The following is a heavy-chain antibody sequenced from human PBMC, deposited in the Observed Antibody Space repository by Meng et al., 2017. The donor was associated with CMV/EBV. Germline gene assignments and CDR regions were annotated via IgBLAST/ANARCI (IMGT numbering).Heavy chain of an antibody. D-gene: IGHD6-19*01. Sequence: GGSLRLSCAASGFTFSSYAMHWVRQAPGKGLEWVAVISYDGSNKHYADSVKGRFTISRDNSKNTLYLQMDSLRAEDTAVYYCARDGDGMSHLLAVAYYYYGMDVWGQGTTVTVSS. J-gene: IGHJ6*02. CDR3: ARDGDGMSHLLAVAYYYYGMDV. CDR2: ISYDGSNK. CDR1: GFTFSSYA. V-gene: IGHV3-30*04.